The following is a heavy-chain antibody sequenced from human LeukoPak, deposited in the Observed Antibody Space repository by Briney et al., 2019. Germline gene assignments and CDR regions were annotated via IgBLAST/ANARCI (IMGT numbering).Heavy chain of an antibody. V-gene: IGHV4-39*01. J-gene: IGHJ4*02. CDR3: ARTLYTSTWTAAGY. CDR2: ISYSGST. D-gene: IGHD6-13*01. CDR1: GGSISSSFY. Sequence: SETLSLTCTVSGGSISSSFYWVWIRQPPGKGLDWIGSISYSGSTNYNPSLKSRVTISVDTSENQFSLKLISVTATDTAVYFCARTLYTSTWTAAGYWGQGSLVTVSS.